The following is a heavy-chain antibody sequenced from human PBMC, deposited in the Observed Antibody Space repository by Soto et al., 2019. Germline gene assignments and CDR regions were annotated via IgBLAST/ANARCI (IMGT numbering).Heavy chain of an antibody. D-gene: IGHD6-13*01. Sequence: ASVKVSCKASGYTFTSYDINWVRQATGQGLEWMGWMNPNSGNTGYAQKFQGRVTMTRNTSISTAYMELSSLRSDDTAVYYCAKIKRIAAAFGPWGQGTLVTVSS. J-gene: IGHJ5*02. CDR3: AKIKRIAAAFGP. V-gene: IGHV1-8*01. CDR1: GYTFTSYD. CDR2: MNPNSGNT.